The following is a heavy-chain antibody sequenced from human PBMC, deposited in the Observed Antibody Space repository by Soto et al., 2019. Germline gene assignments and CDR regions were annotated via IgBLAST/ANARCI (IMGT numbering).Heavy chain of an antibody. CDR2: ISAYNGNT. CDR3: ARDNSRLYFDY. V-gene: IGHV1-18*01. D-gene: IGHD1-26*01. CDR1: GDIFTSFG. J-gene: IGHJ4*02. Sequence: ASVKVSCKACGDIFTSFGISWVRQAPGQGLEWMGWISAYNGNTNYAQNLQGRVTMTTDTSTSTAYMELRSLRSDDTAVYYCARDNSRLYFDYWGQGALVTVSS.